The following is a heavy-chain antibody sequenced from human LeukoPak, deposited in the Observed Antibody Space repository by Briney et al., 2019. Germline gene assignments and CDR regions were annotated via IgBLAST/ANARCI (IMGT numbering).Heavy chain of an antibody. J-gene: IGHJ5*02. CDR2: ISYDGSNK. CDR3: AKDLRRYYYDSSGYYRNWFDP. D-gene: IGHD3-22*01. CDR1: GFTFSSYG. V-gene: IGHV3-30*18. Sequence: GGSLRLSCAASGFTFSSYGMHWVRQAPGKGLEWVAVISYDGSNKYYADSVKGRFTISRDNSKNTLYLQMNSLGAEDTAVYYCAKDLRRYYYDSSGYYRNWFDPWGQGTLVTVSS.